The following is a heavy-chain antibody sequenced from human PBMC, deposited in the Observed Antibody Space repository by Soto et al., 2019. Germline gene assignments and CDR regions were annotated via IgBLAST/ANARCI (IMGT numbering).Heavy chain of an antibody. CDR2: IYYSGST. V-gene: IGHV4-31*03. Sequence: PSETLSLTCSVSGGSVSSNIYYWTWIRQHPGKGPEWIGHIYYSGSTYYNPSLKSRVTISLDMSKNQFSLKLTPVSAADTAVYYCARGYDYDSGGYLFDYWGQGTLVTVSS. D-gene: IGHD3-22*01. J-gene: IGHJ4*02. CDR1: GGSVSSNIYY. CDR3: ARGYDYDSGGYLFDY.